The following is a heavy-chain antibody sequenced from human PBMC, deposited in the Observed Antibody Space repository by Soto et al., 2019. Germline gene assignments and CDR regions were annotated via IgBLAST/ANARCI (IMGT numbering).Heavy chain of an antibody. J-gene: IGHJ4*02. CDR3: ARVGGVAVRVFDY. V-gene: IGHV4-59*01. Sequence: QVQLQESGPGLVKPSETLSLTCTVSGGSISGYYWSWIRQPPGKGLEWIGHMYYSASTNYTPSLKSRATTSLDTSKNQFSLKLSSVTAADTAVYYCARVGGVAVRVFDYWGQGTLVTVSS. D-gene: IGHD3-16*01. CDR1: GGSISGYY. CDR2: MYYSAST.